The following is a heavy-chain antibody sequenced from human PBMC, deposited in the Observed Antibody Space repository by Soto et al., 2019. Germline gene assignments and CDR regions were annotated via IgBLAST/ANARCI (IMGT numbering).Heavy chain of an antibody. V-gene: IGHV3-30*18. CDR2: ISYDGSNK. Sequence: QVQLVESEGGVVQPGRSLRLSCAASGFTFSSYGMHWVRQAPGKGLEWVAVISYDGSNKYYADSVKGRFTISRDNSKNTLYLQMNSLRAEDTAVYYCAKDRYNRNVPYYYGMDVWGQGTTVTVSS. J-gene: IGHJ6*02. CDR3: AKDRYNRNVPYYYGMDV. CDR1: GFTFSSYG. D-gene: IGHD1-1*01.